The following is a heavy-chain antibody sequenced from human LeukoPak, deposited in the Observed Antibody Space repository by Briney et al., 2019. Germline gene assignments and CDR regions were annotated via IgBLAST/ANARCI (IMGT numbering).Heavy chain of an antibody. CDR1: GHTFTSYD. Sequence: ASVKVSCRASGHTFTSYDINWVRQATGQGLEWMGWMNPDSGNTGYAQKFQGRVTMTRNPSISTAYMELSSLTSEDTAVYYCARRIAAAGVGIVYWGQGTLVTVSS. CDR2: MNPDSGNT. CDR3: ARRIAAAGVGIVY. V-gene: IGHV1-8*01. J-gene: IGHJ4*02. D-gene: IGHD6-13*01.